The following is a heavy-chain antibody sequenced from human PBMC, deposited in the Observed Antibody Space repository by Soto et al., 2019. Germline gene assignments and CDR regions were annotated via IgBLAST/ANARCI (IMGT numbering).Heavy chain of an antibody. V-gene: IGHV3-23*01. CDR3: ARGPRAPPPHDYGMDV. CDR2: ISGGGGTT. CDR1: GFTFSSHV. J-gene: IGHJ6*02. Sequence: PGGSLRLSCAASGFTFSSHVMNWVRQAPGKGLEWVAAISGGGGTTYYGDSVEGRFTMSRDNSKNTLYLQMNSLRAEDTAVYYCARGPRAPPPHDYGMDVWGRGTTVTVSS.